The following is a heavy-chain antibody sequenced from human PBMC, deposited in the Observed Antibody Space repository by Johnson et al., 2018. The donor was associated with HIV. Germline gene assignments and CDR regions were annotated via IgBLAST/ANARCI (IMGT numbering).Heavy chain of an antibody. J-gene: IGHJ3*02. CDR2: ISWNSGSI. Sequence: VQLVESGGGVVRPGGSLRLSCAASGFTFDDYGMSWVRQAPGKGLEWVSGISWNSGSIGYADSVKGRFTLSRDNSKNPLYLQMNSLRAEDTAVYYCARARTVVIARPDAFDIWGQGTMVTVSS. CDR1: GFTFDDYG. D-gene: IGHD2-21*01. V-gene: IGHV3-20*04. CDR3: ARARTVVIARPDAFDI.